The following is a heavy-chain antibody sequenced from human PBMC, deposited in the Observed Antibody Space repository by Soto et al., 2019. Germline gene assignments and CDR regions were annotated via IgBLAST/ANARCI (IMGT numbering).Heavy chain of an antibody. V-gene: IGHV4-59*08. Sequence: SETLSLTCTVSGGSISSYYWSWIRQPPGKGLEWIGYIYYSGSSNYNPSLKSRVTISVDTSKNQFSLRLNSVTAADTAVYYCARSSIEPRVFMYPFDSWGQGTLVTVSS. J-gene: IGHJ4*02. CDR1: GGSISSYY. CDR2: IYYSGSS. CDR3: ARSSIEPRVFMYPFDS. D-gene: IGHD6-6*01.